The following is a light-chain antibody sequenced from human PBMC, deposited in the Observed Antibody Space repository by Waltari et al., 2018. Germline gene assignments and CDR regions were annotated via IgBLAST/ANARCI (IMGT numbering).Light chain of an antibody. Sequence: SYDLTQPPSVSVSPGQTASITCSGNKLGNTFASWYQQRPGQSPVLVIYQDKKRPSGIPERFSGSNSGYTATLTISGALPMDEADYDCLAWDSSTAWTFGTGTRVTVL. CDR2: QDK. CDR3: LAWDSSTAWT. CDR1: KLGNTF. V-gene: IGLV3-1*01. J-gene: IGLJ1*01.